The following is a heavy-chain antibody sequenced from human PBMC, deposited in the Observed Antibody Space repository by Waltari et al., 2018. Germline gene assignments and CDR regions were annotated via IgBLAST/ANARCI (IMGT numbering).Heavy chain of an antibody. CDR2: INPNSGGT. CDR1: GYTFTGYY. D-gene: IGHD1-26*01. J-gene: IGHJ4*02. V-gene: IGHV1-2*02. Sequence: QVQLVQSGAEVKKPGASVKVSCKASGYTFTGYYMHWLVQAPGQGLEWMEWINPNSGGTNYAQKFQGRVTMTRDTSISTAYMELSRLRSDDTAVYYCARGKGGSQYYFDYWGQGTLVTVSS. CDR3: ARGKGGSQYYFDY.